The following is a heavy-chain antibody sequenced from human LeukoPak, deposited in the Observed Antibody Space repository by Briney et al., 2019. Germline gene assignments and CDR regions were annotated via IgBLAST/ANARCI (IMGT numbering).Heavy chain of an antibody. V-gene: IGHV3-21*01. D-gene: IGHD6-13*01. CDR3: AVRYSGRWYLFDY. J-gene: IGHJ4*02. CDR1: GFTFSSYE. Sequence: GGSLRLSCAASGFTFSSYEMNWVRQAPGKGLEWVSSISSSSSYIYYADSVKGRFTISRDNAKNSLYLQMNSLRAEDTAVYYCAVRYSGRWYLFDYWGQGTLVTVSS. CDR2: ISSSSSYI.